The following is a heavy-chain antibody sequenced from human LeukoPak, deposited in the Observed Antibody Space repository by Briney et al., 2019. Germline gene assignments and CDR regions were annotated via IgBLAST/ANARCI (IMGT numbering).Heavy chain of an antibody. V-gene: IGHV3-7*01. J-gene: IGHJ4*01. Sequence: PGGSLRLSCAVSGFTFTSYWMNCVRQAPGKGLEWVASIRQDGGEKSYVDSVKGRFTISRDNTKNSLYLQMSSLRAEDMAVYYCARDGTAPGLYFDLWGQGTLVTVSS. CDR3: ARDGTAPGLYFDL. CDR2: IRQDGGEK. CDR1: GFTFTSYW. D-gene: IGHD6-13*01.